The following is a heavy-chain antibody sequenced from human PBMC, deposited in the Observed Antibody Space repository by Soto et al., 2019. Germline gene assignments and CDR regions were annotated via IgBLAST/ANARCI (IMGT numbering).Heavy chain of an antibody. Sequence: QVQLVESGGGVVQPGRSLRLSCAASGFTFSSYGMHWVRQAPGKGLEWVAVIWYDGSNKYYADSVKGRFTISRDNSKNTLYLQMNSLRAEDTAVYYCARELAAAGRGNYYYYYMDVWGKGTTVTVSS. CDR1: GFTFSSYG. J-gene: IGHJ6*03. D-gene: IGHD6-13*01. V-gene: IGHV3-33*01. CDR2: IWYDGSNK. CDR3: ARELAAAGRGNYYYYYMDV.